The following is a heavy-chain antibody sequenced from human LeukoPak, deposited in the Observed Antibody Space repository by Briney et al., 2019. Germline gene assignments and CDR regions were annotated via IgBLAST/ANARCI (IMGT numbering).Heavy chain of an antibody. CDR2: ISGSGGST. D-gene: IGHD3-22*01. J-gene: IGHJ4*02. Sequence: GGSLRLSCAGSGFTFRSYAMSWVRQAPGKGLEWVSAISGSGGSTYYADSVKGRFTISRDNSKNTLYLQMNSLRAEDTAVYYCSKVKQGYYDSSGDLDYWGQGTLVTVSS. CDR1: GFTFRSYA. CDR3: SKVKQGYYDSSGDLDY. V-gene: IGHV3-23*01.